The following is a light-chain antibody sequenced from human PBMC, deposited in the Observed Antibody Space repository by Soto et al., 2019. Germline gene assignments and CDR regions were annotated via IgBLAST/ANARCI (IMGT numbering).Light chain of an antibody. V-gene: IGKV1-5*01. CDR2: DAS. CDR3: QQYNDYPCT. CDR1: QSINSW. Sequence: DIQMTQSPSTLSASVGDRVTITCRASQSINSWLAWYQQKVGKAPKLLIYDASSLESGVPSRFSGSGSGTEFTLTISSPQPDDFATYYCQQYNDYPCTFGQGTKVEIK. J-gene: IGKJ1*01.